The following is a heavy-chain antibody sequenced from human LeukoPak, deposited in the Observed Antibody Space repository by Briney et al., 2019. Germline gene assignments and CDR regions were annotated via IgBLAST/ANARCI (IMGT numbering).Heavy chain of an antibody. J-gene: IGHJ5*02. CDR3: ARGRRITIFGVGRSWFYP. Sequence: ASVKVSCKASGYTFTGYYMHWVRQAPGQGLEWMGWISPNSGGTNFAQKFQGRVTLTRDTSIRTVYMELSRLTSDDTAVYYCARGRRITIFGVGRSWFYPWGQGTLVTVSS. CDR2: ISPNSGGT. D-gene: IGHD3-3*01. CDR1: GYTFTGYY. V-gene: IGHV1-2*02.